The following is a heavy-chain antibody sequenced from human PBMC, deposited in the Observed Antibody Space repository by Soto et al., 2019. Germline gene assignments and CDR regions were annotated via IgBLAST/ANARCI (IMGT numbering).Heavy chain of an antibody. J-gene: IGHJ4*02. D-gene: IGHD3-10*01. CDR2: ISYDGSNK. CDR1: GFTFSSYA. CDR3: ARGGGTRGVINY. V-gene: IGHV3-30-3*01. Sequence: QVQLVESGGGMVQPGRSLRLSCAASGFTFSSYAMHWVRQAPVKGLEWVAVISYDGSNKYYADSVKGRFTISRDNSKNTLYLQMNSLRAEDTAVYYCARGGGTRGVINYWGQGTLVTVSS.